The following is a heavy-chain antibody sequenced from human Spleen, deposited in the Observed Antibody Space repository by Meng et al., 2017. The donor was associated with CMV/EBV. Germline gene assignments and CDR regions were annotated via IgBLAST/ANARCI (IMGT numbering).Heavy chain of an antibody. D-gene: IGHD4-11*01. CDR2: IPYDGTNK. Sequence: GESLKISCAAPGFTFSNYGMQWVRQAPGKGLEWVSFIPYDGTNKYYADSVKGRFTISRDNSKNTLFLQMNSLRVEDTAVYYCAKQGLTPGWFDPWGQGTLVTVSS. J-gene: IGHJ5*02. V-gene: IGHV3-30*02. CDR3: AKQGLTPGWFDP. CDR1: GFTFSNYG.